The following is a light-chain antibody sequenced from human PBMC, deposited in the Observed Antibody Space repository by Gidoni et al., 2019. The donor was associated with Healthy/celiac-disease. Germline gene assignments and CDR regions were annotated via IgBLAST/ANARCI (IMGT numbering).Light chain of an antibody. CDR3: KQYGSSPST. CDR1: QSVSSSY. CDR2: GAS. J-gene: IGKJ4*01. V-gene: IGKV3-20*01. Sequence: GTLSCRASQSVSSSYLAWYHQKPGQAPRLLIYGASSRATGIPDRFSGSGSGTDFTLTISRLEPEDFAVYYCKQYGSSPSTFGGGTKVEIK.